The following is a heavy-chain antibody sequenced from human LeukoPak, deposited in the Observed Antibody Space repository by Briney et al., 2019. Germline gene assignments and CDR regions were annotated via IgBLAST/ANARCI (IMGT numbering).Heavy chain of an antibody. CDR3: VRLLGGYFAVNTFDI. CDR1: GGSFSGYY. J-gene: IGHJ3*02. D-gene: IGHD3-9*01. CDR2: INHSGRT. Sequence: SERLSLTCAVYGGSFSGYYWSWIRQPPGKGLEWIGEINHSGRTNYNPSLKSRVTMSVDTSKDHFSLNLSSVTATDTAVYFCVRLLGGYFAVNTFDIWGQGTVVSVSS. V-gene: IGHV4-34*01.